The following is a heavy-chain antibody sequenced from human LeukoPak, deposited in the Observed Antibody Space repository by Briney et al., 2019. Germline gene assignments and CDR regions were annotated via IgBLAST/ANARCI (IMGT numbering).Heavy chain of an antibody. Sequence: SETLSLTCTVSGGSISSSSYYWGWIRQPPGKGLEWIGSIYYSGITNYNPSLKSRVTMSVDTSKNQFSLKLSSVTAADTAVYYCARVFLKVGATNDYYYYMDVWGKGTTVTISS. D-gene: IGHD1-26*01. J-gene: IGHJ6*03. CDR2: IYYSGIT. CDR1: GGSISSSSYY. CDR3: ARVFLKVGATNDYYYYMDV. V-gene: IGHV4-39*07.